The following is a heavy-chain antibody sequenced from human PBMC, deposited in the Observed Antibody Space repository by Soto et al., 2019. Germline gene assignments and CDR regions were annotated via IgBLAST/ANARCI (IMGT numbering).Heavy chain of an antibody. CDR2: ISYDGSNK. CDR3: ARDSDSSGYLVAYFDY. D-gene: IGHD3-22*01. CDR1: GFTFSSYA. J-gene: IGHJ4*02. V-gene: IGHV3-30-3*01. Sequence: VQLVESGGGVVQPGRSLRLSSAASGFTFSSYAMHWVRQAPGKGLEWVAVISYDGSNKYYADSVKGRFTISRDNSKNTLYLHINSLRAEDTAVYYCARDSDSSGYLVAYFDYWGQGSLVTVSS.